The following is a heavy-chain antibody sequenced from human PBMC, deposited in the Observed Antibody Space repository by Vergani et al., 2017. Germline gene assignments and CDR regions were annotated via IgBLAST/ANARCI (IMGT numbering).Heavy chain of an antibody. CDR2: IYYSGST. CDR1: GGSISSSSYY. CDR3: ARSLSGGTFDY. V-gene: IGHV4-39*07. D-gene: IGHD2-15*01. J-gene: IGHJ4*02. Sequence: QLQLQESGPGLVKPSETLSLTCTVSGGSISSSSYYWGWIRQPPGKGLEWIGSIYYSGSTYYNPSLKRRVTISVDTSKNQFSLKLSSVTAADTAVYYCARSLSGGTFDYWGQGTLVTVSS.